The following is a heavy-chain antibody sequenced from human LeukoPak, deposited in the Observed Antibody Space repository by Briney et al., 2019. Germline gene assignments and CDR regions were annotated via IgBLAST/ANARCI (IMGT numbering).Heavy chain of an antibody. J-gene: IGHJ4*02. CDR2: IKSDGSNT. CDR3: ARGGYYGSGRYYFDS. V-gene: IGHV3-74*01. Sequence: GGSLRLSCAASGFTFSSYWMHWVRQTPGKGLVWVSRIKSDGSNTNYADSVKGRFTISRDNAKNTLHLQMNSLRAEDTAVYYCARGGYYGSGRYYFDSWGQGTLVTVSS. CDR1: GFTFSSYW. D-gene: IGHD3-3*01.